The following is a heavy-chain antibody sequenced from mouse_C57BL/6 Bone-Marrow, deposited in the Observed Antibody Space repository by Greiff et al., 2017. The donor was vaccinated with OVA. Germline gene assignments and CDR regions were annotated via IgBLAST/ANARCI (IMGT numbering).Heavy chain of an antibody. Sequence: VQLQQPGAELVMPGASVKLSCKASGYTFTSYWMHWVKQRPGQGLEWIGEIDPSDSYTNYNQKFKGKSTLTVDKSSSTAYMQLSSLTSEDSAVYYCARFLYYDYAYFDYWGQGTTLTVSS. CDR1: GYTFTSYW. V-gene: IGHV1-69*01. D-gene: IGHD2-4*01. J-gene: IGHJ2*01. CDR3: ARFLYYDYAYFDY. CDR2: IDPSDSYT.